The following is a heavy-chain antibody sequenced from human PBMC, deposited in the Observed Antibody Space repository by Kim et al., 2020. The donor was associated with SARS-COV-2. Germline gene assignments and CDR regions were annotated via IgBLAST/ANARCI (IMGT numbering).Heavy chain of an antibody. CDR1: GYTFTNYG. D-gene: IGHD3-10*01. J-gene: IGHJ6*02. CDR3: ARLWFGEGYFYYYAMDV. V-gene: IGHV7-4-1*02. Sequence: ASVKVSCKASGYTFTNYGVNWVRQAPGQGLEWMGWINTKTGDPTFAQGFTGRFVLSLDTSVSTAYLQISSLKAEDTAVYYCARLWFGEGYFYYYAMDVWGQGTTVTVSS. CDR2: INTKTGDP.